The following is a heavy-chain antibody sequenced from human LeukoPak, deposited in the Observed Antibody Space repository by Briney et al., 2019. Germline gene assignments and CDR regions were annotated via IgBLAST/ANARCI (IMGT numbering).Heavy chain of an antibody. V-gene: IGHV3-33*01. D-gene: IGHD7-27*01. CDR1: GFTFSSYG. CDR2: IWYDGSNK. J-gene: IGHJ3*02. CDR3: ARDANWAFDAFDI. Sequence: GRSLRLSCAASGFTFSSYGMHWVRQAPGKGLEWVAVIWYDGSNKYYADSVKGRFTISRDNSKNTLYLQMNSLRAEDTAVYYCARDANWAFDAFDIWGQGTMVTVSS.